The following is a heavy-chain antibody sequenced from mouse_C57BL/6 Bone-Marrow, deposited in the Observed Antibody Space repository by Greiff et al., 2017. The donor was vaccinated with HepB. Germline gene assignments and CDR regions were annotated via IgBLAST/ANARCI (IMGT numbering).Heavy chain of an antibody. V-gene: IGHV14-4*01. Sequence: VQLKESGAELVRPGASVKLSCTASGFNIKDDYMHWVKQRPEQGLEWIGWIDPENGDTEYASKFQGKATITADTSSNTAYLQLSSLTSEDTAVYYCVYYYGSSPYFDYWGQGTTLTVSS. CDR2: IDPENGDT. J-gene: IGHJ2*01. D-gene: IGHD1-1*01. CDR3: VYYYGSSPYFDY. CDR1: GFNIKDDY.